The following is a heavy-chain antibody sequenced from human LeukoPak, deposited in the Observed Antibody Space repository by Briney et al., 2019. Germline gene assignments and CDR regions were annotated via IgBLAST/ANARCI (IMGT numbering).Heavy chain of an antibody. CDR3: ARFKKSPYSGSPLGSYYFDY. V-gene: IGHV4-39*01. Sequence: PSETLSLTCTVSGVSISSSSYYWGWIRQPPGKGLEWIGSIYYSGSTYYNPSLKSRVTISVDTSKNQFSLKLSSVTAADTAVYYCARFKKSPYSGSPLGSYYFDYWGQGTLVTVSS. D-gene: IGHD1-26*01. CDR2: IYYSGST. J-gene: IGHJ4*02. CDR1: GVSISSSSYY.